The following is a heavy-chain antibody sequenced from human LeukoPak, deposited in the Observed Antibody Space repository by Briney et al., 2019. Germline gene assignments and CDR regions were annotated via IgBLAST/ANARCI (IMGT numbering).Heavy chain of an antibody. Sequence: PSETLSLTCTVSGGSISSSSYYWGWIRQPPGKGVERIGSIYYSGSTYYNPSLKSRVTISVDTSKNQFSLKLSSVTAADTAVYYCASEPGIVLMVYAKHSYFDYWGQGTLVTVSS. V-gene: IGHV4-39*07. CDR1: GGSISSSSYY. CDR2: IYYSGST. J-gene: IGHJ4*02. D-gene: IGHD2-8*01. CDR3: ASEPGIVLMVYAKHSYFDY.